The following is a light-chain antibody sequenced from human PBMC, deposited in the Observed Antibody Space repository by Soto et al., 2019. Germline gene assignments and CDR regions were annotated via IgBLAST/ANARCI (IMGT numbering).Light chain of an antibody. CDR3: QSYDSSNHRV. V-gene: IGLV6-57*04. J-gene: IGLJ3*02. CDR2: EDN. CDR1: SGSIASNY. Sequence: NFMLTQPHSVSESPRKTVTISCTRSSGSIASNYVQWYQQRPGSAPTTVIYEDNQRPSGVPDRFSGSIDSSSNSAFLTISGLKTEDEADYYCQSYDSSNHRVFGGGTKLTVL.